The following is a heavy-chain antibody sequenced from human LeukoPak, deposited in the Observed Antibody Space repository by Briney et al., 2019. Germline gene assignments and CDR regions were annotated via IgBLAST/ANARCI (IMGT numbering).Heavy chain of an antibody. D-gene: IGHD3-10*01. Sequence: SETLSLTCAVYGGSFSGYYWSWIRQPPGKGLEWIGEINHSGSTNYNPSLKSRVTISVDTSKNQFSLKLSSVTAADTAVYYCARDRGRSYYYGSGSYGWFDPWGQGTLVTVSS. CDR2: INHSGST. J-gene: IGHJ5*02. CDR3: ARDRGRSYYYGSGSYGWFDP. V-gene: IGHV4-34*01. CDR1: GGSFSGYY.